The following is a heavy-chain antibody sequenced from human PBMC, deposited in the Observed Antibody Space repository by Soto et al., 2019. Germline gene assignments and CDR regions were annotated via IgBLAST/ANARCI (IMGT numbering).Heavy chain of an antibody. CDR3: ARDSVVVPAAIQGYYYYYMDV. Sequence: ASVKVSCKASGGTFSSYAISWVRQAPGQGLEWMGGIIPIFGTANYAQKFQGRVTITADEFTSTAYMELSSLRSEDTAVYYCARDSVVVPAAIQGYYYYYMDVWGKGTTVTVSS. D-gene: IGHD2-2*02. CDR2: IIPIFGTA. CDR1: GGTFSSYA. V-gene: IGHV1-69*13. J-gene: IGHJ6*03.